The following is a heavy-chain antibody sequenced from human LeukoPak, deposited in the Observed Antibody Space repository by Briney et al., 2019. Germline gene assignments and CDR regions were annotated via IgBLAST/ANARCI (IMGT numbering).Heavy chain of an antibody. CDR3: ARGHVWFDP. Sequence: GGSLRLSCAASGFTFSNYGMAWVRQAPGKGLEWVANIKQDGSEKYYVDSVKGRFTISRDNAKNSLYLQMNSLRAEDMAVYYCARGHVWFDPWGQGTLVTVSS. CDR2: IKQDGSEK. V-gene: IGHV3-7*05. CDR1: GFTFSNYG. J-gene: IGHJ5*02.